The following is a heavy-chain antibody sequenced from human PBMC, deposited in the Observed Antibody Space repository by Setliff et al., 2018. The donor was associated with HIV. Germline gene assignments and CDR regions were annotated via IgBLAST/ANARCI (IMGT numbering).Heavy chain of an antibody. CDR3: ARKGSSSRSQEYYYDF. J-gene: IGHJ6*02. CDR1: GGSISSYY. CDR2: IYTSGST. V-gene: IGHV4-4*09. Sequence: PSETLSLTCTVSGGSISSYYWSWIRQPPGKGLEWIGYIYTSGSTNYNPSLKSRVTISVDTSKNQFSLKLSSVTALDTAVYYCARKGSSSRSQEYYYDFWGQGTTVTVSS. D-gene: IGHD3-10*01.